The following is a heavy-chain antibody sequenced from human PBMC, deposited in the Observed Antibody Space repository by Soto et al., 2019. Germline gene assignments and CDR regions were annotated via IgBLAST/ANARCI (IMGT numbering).Heavy chain of an antibody. V-gene: IGHV1-3*01. CDR1: GYTFANYA. J-gene: IGHJ5*02. Sequence: ASVKVSCKASGYTFANYAIHWVRQAPGQRLEWMGWINAGNGNTKYSQKFKGRLTITSDTSASTAYMELSSLTFEDTSLFSWAKEGEQGEQHGQNGLDPWAPGTLVTVS. CDR2: INAGNGNT. CDR3: AKEGEQGEQHGQNGLDP. D-gene: IGHD3-16*01.